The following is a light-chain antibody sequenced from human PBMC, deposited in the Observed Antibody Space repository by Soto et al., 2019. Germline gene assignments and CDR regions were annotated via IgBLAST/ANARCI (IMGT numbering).Light chain of an antibody. Sequence: AIQMTQSPSSLSASGGDRVTITCRASQGVRNDLGWYQQKPGKAPKLLIYAASSLQSGVPSRFSGSGSATDFTLTISSLQPEDFATYYCLQDYNYPWTFGQGTKVEIK. CDR1: QGVRND. CDR2: AAS. CDR3: LQDYNYPWT. V-gene: IGKV1-6*01. J-gene: IGKJ1*01.